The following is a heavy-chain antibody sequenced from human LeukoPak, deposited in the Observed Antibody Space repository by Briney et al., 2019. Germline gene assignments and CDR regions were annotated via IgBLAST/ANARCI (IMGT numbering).Heavy chain of an antibody. J-gene: IGHJ6*03. CDR1: GYTFTSYG. V-gene: IGHV1-18*01. CDR2: ISAYNGNT. CDR3: ARESRNYRHYYYYMDV. D-gene: IGHD4-11*01. Sequence: ASVKVSCKASGYTFTSYGISWVRQAPGQGLEWMGRISAYNGNTNYAQKLQGRVTMTTDTSTSTAYMELRSLRSDDTAVYYCARESRNYRHYYYYMDVWGKGTTVTVS.